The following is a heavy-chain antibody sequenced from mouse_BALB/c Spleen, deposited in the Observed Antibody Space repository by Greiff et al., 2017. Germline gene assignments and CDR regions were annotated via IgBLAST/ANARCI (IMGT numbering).Heavy chain of an antibody. CDR2: IWSDGST. V-gene: IGHV2-6-2*01. J-gene: IGHJ4*01. CDR1: GFSFTSYA. CDR3: ARGGLYCAMDY. Sequence: QVQLLQSGPDLVAPSQTLSITCTVSGFSFTSYAVPWVRQSPGKGLEWLVVIWSDGSTTYNSALKSRLSISNDNSKSQVFLKMNSLQTDDTAMYCYARGGLYCAMDYWGQGTSVTVSS.